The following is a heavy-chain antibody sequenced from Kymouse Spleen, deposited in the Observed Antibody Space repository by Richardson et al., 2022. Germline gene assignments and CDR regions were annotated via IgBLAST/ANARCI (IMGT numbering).Heavy chain of an antibody. V-gene: IGHV3-15*01. D-gene: IGHD3-9*01. CDR1: GFTFSNAW. CDR2: IKSKTDGGTT. CDR3: TTDAFYYDILTAISDYYGMDV. Sequence: EVQLVESGGGLVKPGGSLRLSCAASGFTFSNAWMSWVRQAPGKGLEWVGRIKSKTDGGTTDYAAPVKGRFTISRDDSKNTLYLQMNSLKTEDTAVYYCTTDAFYYDILTAISDYYGMDVWGQGTTVTVSS. J-gene: IGHJ6*02.